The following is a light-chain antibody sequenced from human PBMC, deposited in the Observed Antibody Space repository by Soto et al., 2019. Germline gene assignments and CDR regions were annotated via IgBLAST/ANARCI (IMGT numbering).Light chain of an antibody. V-gene: IGKV2-30*01. CDR1: XXXXXXXXNTF. Sequence: QSPLSXXVXLGXXXXXSCXSXXXXXXXXXNTFLHWVQQRPGQSPRRLIYRVSNRDSGVPDRFSGSGSGTDFTLRISRVEAEDVGVYYCMQSTHWPLAFGGGTKVEIK. CDR2: RVS. J-gene: IGKJ4*01. CDR3: MQSTHWPLA.